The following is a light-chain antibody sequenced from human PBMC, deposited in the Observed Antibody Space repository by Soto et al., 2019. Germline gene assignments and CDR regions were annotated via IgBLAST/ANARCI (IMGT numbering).Light chain of an antibody. J-gene: IGKJ1*01. Sequence: ELVLTQSPGTLTLSPGERATLSCRTSQSVSNNYLAWYQQKPGQAPRLLIYGASNRATGIPDRFSGSGSGTDFTLTISRLEPEDFAVYYCQQYGSSPAWTFGQGTKVDIK. CDR1: QSVSNNY. CDR2: GAS. V-gene: IGKV3-20*01. CDR3: QQYGSSPAWT.